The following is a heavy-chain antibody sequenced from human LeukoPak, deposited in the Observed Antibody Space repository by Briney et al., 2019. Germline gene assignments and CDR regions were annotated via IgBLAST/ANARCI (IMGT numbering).Heavy chain of an antibody. J-gene: IGHJ5*02. CDR3: ARAETMISSGWFDP. CDR2: IYHSGST. CDR1: GGSISSSNW. Sequence: SETLSLTCAVSGGSISSSNWWSWVRQPPGKGLEWIGEIYHSGSTNYNPSLESRVTISVDKSKNQFSLKLSSVTAADTAVYYCARAETMISSGWFDPWGQGTLVTVSS. D-gene: IGHD3-16*01. V-gene: IGHV4-4*02.